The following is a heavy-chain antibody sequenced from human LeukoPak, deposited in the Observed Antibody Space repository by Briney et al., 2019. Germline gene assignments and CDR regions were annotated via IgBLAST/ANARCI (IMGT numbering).Heavy chain of an antibody. CDR2: IRSKANSYAT. CDR3: TRLAIAPDYYYYMDV. J-gene: IGHJ6*03. Sequence: GGSLRLSCAASGFTFSGSAMHWVRQASGNGLEWVGRIRSKANSYATAYAASVKGRFTISRDDSKNTAYLQMNSLKTEDSPVYSCTRLAIAPDYYYYMDVWGKGTTVTVSS. CDR1: GFTFSGSA. D-gene: IGHD2-2*02. V-gene: IGHV3-73*01.